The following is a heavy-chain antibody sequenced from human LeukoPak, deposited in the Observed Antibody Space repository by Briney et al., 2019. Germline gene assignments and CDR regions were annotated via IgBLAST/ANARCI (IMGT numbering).Heavy chain of an antibody. CDR2: INPNSGGT. D-gene: IGHD1-26*01. CDR3: ARQVLGATSDY. Sequence: ASVKVSCKASGYTFTGYFMHWVRQAPGQGLEWMGWINPNSGGTNYAQKFQGRVTMTRDTSTNTVYMELSSLRSEDTAVYYCARQVLGATSDYWGQGTLVTVSA. CDR1: GYTFTGYF. V-gene: IGHV1-2*02. J-gene: IGHJ4*02.